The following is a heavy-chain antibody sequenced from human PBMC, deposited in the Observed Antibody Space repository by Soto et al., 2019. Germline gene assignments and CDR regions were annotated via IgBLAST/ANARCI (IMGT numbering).Heavy chain of an antibody. CDR3: ARGRITYYDILTGLYYYYYYMDV. Sequence: SETLSLTCTVSGGSISSYYWSWIRQPPGKGLEWIGYIYYSGSTNYNPSLKSRVTISVDTSKNQFSLKLSSVTAADTAVYYCARGRITYYDILTGLYYYYYYMDVWGKGTTVTVSS. J-gene: IGHJ6*03. V-gene: IGHV4-59*01. D-gene: IGHD3-9*01. CDR1: GGSISSYY. CDR2: IYYSGST.